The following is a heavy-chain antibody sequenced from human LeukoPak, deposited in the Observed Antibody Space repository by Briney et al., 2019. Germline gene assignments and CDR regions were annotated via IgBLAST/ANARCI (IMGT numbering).Heavy chain of an antibody. CDR3: AKDLPSVVVVPAAIWH. CDR1: GFIFTDYW. D-gene: IGHD2-2*02. V-gene: IGHV3-74*01. Sequence: GGSMRLSCAASGFIFTDYWMHWVRQAPGKELVWVARIRGDGRATTYADSVKGRFTISRDNAMNTVFLQMKSLRAEDTAVYYCAKDLPSVVVVPAAIWHWGQGTLVTVSS. CDR2: IRGDGRAT. J-gene: IGHJ1*01.